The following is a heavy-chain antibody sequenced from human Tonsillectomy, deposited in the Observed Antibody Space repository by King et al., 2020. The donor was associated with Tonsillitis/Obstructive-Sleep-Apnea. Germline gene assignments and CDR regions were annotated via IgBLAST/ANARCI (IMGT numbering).Heavy chain of an antibody. V-gene: IGHV4-31*03. J-gene: IGHJ2*01. D-gene: IGHD3-22*01. CDR1: GGSISSGGYY. CDR2: IYHSGST. CDR3: AKSDSIAYYYVEGWYFDL. Sequence: VQLQESGPGLVKPSQTLSLTCTVSGGSISSGGYYWSWIRQHSGKGLEWIGYIYHSGSTSYNPSLKSRVTMSIDTSKNQFSLKLSSVTAADTAMYFCAKSDSIAYYYVEGWYFDLWGRGTLVSVSS.